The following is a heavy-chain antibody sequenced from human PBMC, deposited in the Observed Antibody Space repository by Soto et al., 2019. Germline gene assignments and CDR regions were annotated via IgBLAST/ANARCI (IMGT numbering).Heavy chain of an antibody. V-gene: IGHV3-7*03. CDR3: ARDVIVATTWYGMDV. Sequence: LRLSCAASGFTFSSYWMSWVRQAPGKGLEWVANIKQDGSEKYYVDSVKGRFTISRDNAKNSLYLQMNSLRAEDTAVYYCARDVIVATTWYGMDVWGQGTTVTVSS. CDR2: IKQDGSEK. CDR1: GFTFSSYW. D-gene: IGHD5-12*01. J-gene: IGHJ6*02.